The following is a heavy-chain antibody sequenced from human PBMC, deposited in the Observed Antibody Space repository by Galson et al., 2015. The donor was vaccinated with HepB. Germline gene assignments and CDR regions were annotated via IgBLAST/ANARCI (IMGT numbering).Heavy chain of an antibody. D-gene: IGHD3-22*01. Sequence: ETLSLTCTVSGGSISSYYWSWIRQPPGKGLEWIGYIYYSGSTNYNPSLKSRVTISVDTSKNQFSLKLSSVTAADTAVYYCARASFGPMIDYWGQGTLVTVSS. CDR2: IYYSGST. CDR1: GGSISSYY. V-gene: IGHV4-59*01. CDR3: ARASFGPMIDY. J-gene: IGHJ4*02.